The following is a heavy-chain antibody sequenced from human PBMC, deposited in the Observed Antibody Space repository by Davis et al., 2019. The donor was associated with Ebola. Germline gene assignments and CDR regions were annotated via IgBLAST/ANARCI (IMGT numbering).Heavy chain of an antibody. D-gene: IGHD2-2*01. Sequence: GESLKISCAASGFTFSTYWMTWVRQTPGMGLECVANIKPDGSEQSYGDSVKGRFTVSRDNAKNSLYLQMNSLRAEDTALYYCAKASSTNLYYYYYGMDVWGKGTTVTVSS. CDR1: GFTFSTYW. J-gene: IGHJ6*04. CDR3: AKASSTNLYYYYYGMDV. V-gene: IGHV3-7*03. CDR2: IKPDGSEQ.